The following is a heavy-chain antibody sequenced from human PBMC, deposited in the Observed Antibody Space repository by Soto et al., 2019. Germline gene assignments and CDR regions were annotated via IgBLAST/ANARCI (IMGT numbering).Heavy chain of an antibody. CDR1: GFTFSTYD. CDR2: ISGSGRNT. D-gene: IGHD6-13*01. J-gene: IGHJ4*02. V-gene: IGHV3-23*01. CDR3: AKDFTSSWYPGY. Sequence: GGSRRLSCAASGFTFSTYDMTLVRQAPGKGPEWVSAISGSGRNTHYSDSVKGRFTISRDNLKNTLYLQMNSLRAEDTAVYYCAKDFTSSWYPGYWGQGTLVTVSS.